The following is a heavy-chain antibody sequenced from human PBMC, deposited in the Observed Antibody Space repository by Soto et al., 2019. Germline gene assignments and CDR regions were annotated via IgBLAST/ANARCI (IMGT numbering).Heavy chain of an antibody. Sequence: QVQLVESGGGVVQPGRSLRLSCAASGFTFSSYGMHWVRQAPGKGLEWVAVIWYDGSNKYYADSVKGRFTISRDNSKNTLYLQMNSLRAGDTAVYYCGRGGGGGYGMDVWGQGTTVTVSS. V-gene: IGHV3-33*01. D-gene: IGHD3-16*01. CDR2: IWYDGSNK. J-gene: IGHJ6*02. CDR1: GFTFSSYG. CDR3: GRGGGGGYGMDV.